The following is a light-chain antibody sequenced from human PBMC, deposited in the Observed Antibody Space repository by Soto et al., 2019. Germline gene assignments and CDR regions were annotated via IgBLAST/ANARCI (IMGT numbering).Light chain of an antibody. J-gene: IGKJ2*01. CDR3: QRYDTSPYT. CDR2: GAS. V-gene: IGKV3-20*01. Sequence: ESVLTQSPGTLSLSPGERATLSCRASQSVAANFVAWYQHKSGRPPRLLIYGASNRPGGIPDKFSGSGSGTDFTLTINSLEPEDFAVYYCQRYDTSPYTFGQGTTLEIK. CDR1: QSVAANF.